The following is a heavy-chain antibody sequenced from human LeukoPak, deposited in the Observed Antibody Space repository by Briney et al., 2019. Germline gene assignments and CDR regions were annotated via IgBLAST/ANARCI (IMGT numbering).Heavy chain of an antibody. CDR1: GYSFTSYW. CDR2: IYPGDSDT. CDR3: ARRKDWGYYDFWRGDPYYFDY. J-gene: IGHJ4*02. V-gene: IGHV5-51*01. D-gene: IGHD3-3*01. Sequence: GESLKISCKGSGYSFTSYWIGWVRQMPGKGLEWMGIIYPGDSDTRYSPSFQGQVTISADKSISTAYLQWSSLKASDTAMYYCARRKDWGYYDFWRGDPYYFDYWGQGTLVTVSS.